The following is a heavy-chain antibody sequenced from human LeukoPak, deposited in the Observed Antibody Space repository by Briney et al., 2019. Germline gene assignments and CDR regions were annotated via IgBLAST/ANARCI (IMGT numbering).Heavy chain of an antibody. D-gene: IGHD3-9*01. CDR2: IIPIFGTA. CDR3: ARATIDILTGYYKIDAFDI. J-gene: IGHJ3*02. Sequence: SVKVSCKASGGTFSSYAISWVRQAPGQGLEWMGGIIPIFGTANYAQKFRGRVTITADESTSTAYMELSSLRSEDTAVYYCARATIDILTGYYKIDAFDIWGQGTMVTVSS. V-gene: IGHV1-69*01. CDR1: GGTFSSYA.